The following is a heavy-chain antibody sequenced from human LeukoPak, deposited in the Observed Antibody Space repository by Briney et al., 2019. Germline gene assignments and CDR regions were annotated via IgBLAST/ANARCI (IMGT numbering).Heavy chain of an antibody. V-gene: IGHV4-59*08. CDR3: ARTPPLYVWGSPCYFDY. D-gene: IGHD3-16*01. CDR2: IYYSGST. Sequence: SETLSLTCTVSGGSISSYYWSWIRQPPGKGLEWIGYIYYSGSTNYIPSLKSRVTISVDTSKNQFSLKLSSVTAADTAVYYCARTPPLYVWGSPCYFDYWGQGTLVTVSS. CDR1: GGSISSYY. J-gene: IGHJ4*02.